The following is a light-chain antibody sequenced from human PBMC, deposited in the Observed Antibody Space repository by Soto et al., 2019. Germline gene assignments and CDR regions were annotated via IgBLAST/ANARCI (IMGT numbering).Light chain of an antibody. J-gene: IGKJ1*01. CDR2: KAS. Sequence: DIQMTQSPPTLSASVGDRVTITCRASQSISSWLAWYQQKPGKAPKLLIYKASSLERGVPSRFSGSQSGTEFTLTISSLQPDDSATYYCQQYNSYSATFGQGTKVEIE. CDR1: QSISSW. V-gene: IGKV1-5*03. CDR3: QQYNSYSAT.